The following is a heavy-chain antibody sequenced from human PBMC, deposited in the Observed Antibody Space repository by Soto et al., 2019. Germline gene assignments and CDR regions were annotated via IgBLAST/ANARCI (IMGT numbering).Heavy chain of an antibody. CDR3: AKGIRHYYDTLGTLDS. CDR2: ISYDGSIQ. CDR1: GFTFSIYG. Sequence: GGSLRLSCAASGFTFSIYGMHWVRQAPGKGLEWVAVISYDGSIQYYADSVKGRFTISRDNSKNTLYLQMNSLRDEDTAVYYCAKGIRHYYDTLGTLDSWGQGTLVTVSS. V-gene: IGHV3-30*18. D-gene: IGHD3-22*01. J-gene: IGHJ4*02.